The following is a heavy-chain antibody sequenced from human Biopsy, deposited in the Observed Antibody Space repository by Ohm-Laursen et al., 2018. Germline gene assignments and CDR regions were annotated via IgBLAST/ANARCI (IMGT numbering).Heavy chain of an antibody. CDR1: GVSFTGHY. J-gene: IGHJ4*02. CDR3: ARGSNDFGGLYFPR. D-gene: IGHD4-23*01. Sequence: SDTLSLTCTVSGVSFTGHYWSWIRQPPGKGLEWIGHISYTGYTSYNASLKSRVTISVDTSRNHFSLRLSSLTAADTAVYYCARGSNDFGGLYFPRWGQGTPLTVSS. CDR2: ISYTGYT. V-gene: IGHV4-59*11.